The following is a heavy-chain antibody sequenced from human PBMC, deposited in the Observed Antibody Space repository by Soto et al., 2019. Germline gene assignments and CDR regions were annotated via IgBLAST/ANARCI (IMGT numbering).Heavy chain of an antibody. CDR2: IYTSGST. V-gene: IGHV4-4*07. Sequence: QVQLQESGPGLVKPSETLSLTCTVSGGSISSYYWSWIRQPAGKGLEWIGRIYTSGSTNYNPSLKSRVSMSVDTSKNLVALKLSSVTAADTAVYYCARDQYYGSGRRPPPYYYYGMDVWGQGTTVTVSS. J-gene: IGHJ6*02. CDR1: GGSISSYY. D-gene: IGHD3-10*01. CDR3: ARDQYYGSGRRPPPYYYYGMDV.